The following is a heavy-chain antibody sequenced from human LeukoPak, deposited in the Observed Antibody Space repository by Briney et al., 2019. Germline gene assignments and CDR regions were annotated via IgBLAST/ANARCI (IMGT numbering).Heavy chain of an antibody. CDR1: GFAFSTSW. D-gene: IGHD5-12*01. Sequence: GGSLRLSCAASGFAFSTSWMSWVRQVPGKGLEWVANIKKDGSETYYVDSVKGRFTISRDNAKNSLYLQMNSLRAEDTAMYYCARGRYSGTTYYFDYWGQGTLVTVSS. CDR2: IKKDGSET. J-gene: IGHJ4*02. CDR3: ARGRYSGTTYYFDY. V-gene: IGHV3-7*03.